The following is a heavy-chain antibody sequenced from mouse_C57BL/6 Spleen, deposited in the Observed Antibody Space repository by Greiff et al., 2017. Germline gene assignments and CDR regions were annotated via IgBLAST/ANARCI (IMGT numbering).Heavy chain of an antibody. D-gene: IGHD2-1*01. CDR3: ARSQPIYYGNYGGYFDV. CDR2: IDPSDSYT. Sequence: QVQLQQSGAELVMPGASVKLSCKASGYTFTSYWMHWVKQRPGQGLEWIGEIDPSDSYTNYNQKFKGKSTLTVDKSSSTAYMQLSSLTSEDSAVYYCARSQPIYYGNYGGYFDVWGTGTTVTVSS. J-gene: IGHJ1*03. CDR1: GYTFTSYW. V-gene: IGHV1-69*01.